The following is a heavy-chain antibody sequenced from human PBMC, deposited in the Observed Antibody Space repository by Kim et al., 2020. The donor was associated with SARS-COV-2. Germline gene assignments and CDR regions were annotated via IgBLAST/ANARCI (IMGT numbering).Heavy chain of an antibody. J-gene: IGHJ6*02. V-gene: IGHV3-9*01. D-gene: IGHD3-10*01. CDR1: GFTFDDYA. Sequence: GGSLRLSCAASGFTFDDYAMHWVRQAPGKGLEWVSGISWNSGSIGYADSVKGRFTISRDNAKNSLYLQMNSLRAEDTALYYCAKDTIWFGEGYYYGMDVWGQGTTVTVSS. CDR2: ISWNSGSI. CDR3: AKDTIWFGEGYYYGMDV.